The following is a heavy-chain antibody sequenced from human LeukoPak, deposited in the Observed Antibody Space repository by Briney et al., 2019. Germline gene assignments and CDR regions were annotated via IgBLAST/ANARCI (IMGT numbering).Heavy chain of an antibody. J-gene: IGHJ4*02. CDR1: GSTVSSNY. D-gene: IGHD1-26*01. V-gene: IGHV3-53*05. CDR2: IYSGGST. CDR3: ARDYVGASVFDY. Sequence: PGGSLRLSCAASGSTVSSNYMSWVRQAPGKGLEWVSVIYSGGSTYYADSVKGRFTISRDNSKNTLYLQMNSLRAEDTAVYYCARDYVGASVFDYWGQGTLVTVSS.